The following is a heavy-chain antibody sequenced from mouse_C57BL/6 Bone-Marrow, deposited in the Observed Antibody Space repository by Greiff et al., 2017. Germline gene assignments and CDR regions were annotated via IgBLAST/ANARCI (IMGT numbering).Heavy chain of an antibody. CDR1: GFTFSSYA. Sequence: EVKLVESGGGLVKPGGSLKLSCAASGFTFSSYAMSWVRQTPEKRLAWVATISDGGSYTYSPDNVKGRFPISRDNAKNNLYLQMSHLKSEDTAMYYCARDRAYYGYDGGSMDYWGQGTSVTVSS. CDR3: ARDRAYYGYDGGSMDY. J-gene: IGHJ4*01. D-gene: IGHD2-9*01. CDR2: ISDGGSYT. V-gene: IGHV5-4*01.